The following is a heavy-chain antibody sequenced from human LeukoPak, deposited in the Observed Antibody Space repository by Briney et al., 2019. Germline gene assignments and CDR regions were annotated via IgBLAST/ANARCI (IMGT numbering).Heavy chain of an antibody. CDR2: IYYSGST. CDR3: ARPSRWFGEPYAFDI. V-gene: IGHV4-59*08. J-gene: IGHJ3*02. Sequence: SETLSLTCTVSGGSISSYYWSWIRQPPGKGLEWIGYIYYSGSTNYNPSLKSRVTISVDTSKNRFSLKLSSVTAADTAVYYCARPSRWFGEPYAFDIWGQGTMVTVSS. D-gene: IGHD3-10*01. CDR1: GGSISSYY.